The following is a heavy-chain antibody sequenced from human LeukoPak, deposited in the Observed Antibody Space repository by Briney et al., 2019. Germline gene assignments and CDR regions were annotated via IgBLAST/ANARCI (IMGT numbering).Heavy chain of an antibody. J-gene: IGHJ4*02. Sequence: PGGSLRLSCAASGFSVSSIYMNWVRQAPGKGLEWVSSISSSSSYIYYADSVKGRFTISRDNAKNSLYLQMNSLRAEDTAVYYCARTGTTTYWGQGTLVTVSS. D-gene: IGHD1-7*01. CDR2: ISSSSSYI. CDR1: GFSVSSIY. CDR3: ARTGTTTY. V-gene: IGHV3-21*01.